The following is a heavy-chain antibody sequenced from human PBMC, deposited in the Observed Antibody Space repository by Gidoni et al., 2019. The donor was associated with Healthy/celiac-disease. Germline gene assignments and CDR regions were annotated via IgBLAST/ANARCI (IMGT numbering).Heavy chain of an antibody. D-gene: IGHD4-17*01. CDR1: GFTFSSYW. CDR2: INSDGSST. V-gene: IGHV3-74*01. Sequence: EVQLVESGEGLVQPGGSLRLSCAASGFTFSSYWMHWVRQAPGKGLVWVSRINSDGSSTSYADSVKGRFTISRDNAKNTLYLQMNSLRAEDTAVYYCARDRGDTVTTDYYFDYWGQGTLVTVSS. J-gene: IGHJ4*02. CDR3: ARDRGDTVTTDYYFDY.